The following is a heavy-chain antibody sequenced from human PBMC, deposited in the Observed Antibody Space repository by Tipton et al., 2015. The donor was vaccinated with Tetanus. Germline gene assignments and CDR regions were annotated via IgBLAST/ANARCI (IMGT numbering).Heavy chain of an antibody. CDR3: AREGSGRGYYYGMDV. D-gene: IGHD6-19*01. J-gene: IGHJ6*02. CDR1: GFTFSSYG. V-gene: IGHV3-33*01. Sequence: SLRLSCAASGFTFSSYGMHWVRQAPGKGLEWVAVIWYDGSNKYYADSVKGRFTISRDNSKNTLYLQMNSLRAEDTAVYYCAREGSGRGYYYGMDVWGQGTTVTVSS. CDR2: IWYDGSNK.